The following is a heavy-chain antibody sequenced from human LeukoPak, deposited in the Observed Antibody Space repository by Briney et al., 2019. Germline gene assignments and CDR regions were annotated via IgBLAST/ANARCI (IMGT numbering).Heavy chain of an antibody. V-gene: IGHV3-7*01. CDR2: IKQDGSEK. CDR3: ARDLGVDIGPFDY. J-gene: IGHJ4*02. D-gene: IGHD5-12*01. CDR1: GFTFSSYW. Sequence: PGGSLRLSCAASGFTFSSYWMSWVRQAPGKGLEWVANIKQDGSEKYYVDSVKGRFTISRDNAKNSLYLQMNSLRAEDTAVYYCARDLGVDIGPFDYWGQGTLVTVSS.